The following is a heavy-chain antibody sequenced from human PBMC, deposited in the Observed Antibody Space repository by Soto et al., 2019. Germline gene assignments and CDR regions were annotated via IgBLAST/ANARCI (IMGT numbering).Heavy chain of an antibody. J-gene: IGHJ4*02. CDR2: ISNSGDST. V-gene: IGHV3-23*01. CDR1: GFPFISYA. Sequence: EVQLLESGGGLVQPGGSLRLSCAASGFPFISYAMSWVRQAPGKGLEWVSLISNSGDSTYYADSVKGRFTTSRDNSKNTLHLQMNSLRAEDTAIYYCAKGYCSSTSCGEFDYWGQGTLVTVSS. D-gene: IGHD2-2*01. CDR3: AKGYCSSTSCGEFDY.